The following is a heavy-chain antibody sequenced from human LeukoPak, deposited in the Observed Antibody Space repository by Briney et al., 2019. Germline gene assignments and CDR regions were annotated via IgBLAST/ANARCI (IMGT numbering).Heavy chain of an antibody. J-gene: IGHJ4*02. V-gene: IGHV3-7*01. CDR3: ARDRSGWYVPHDY. CDR1: GFTFSTYS. Sequence: PGGSLRLSCAASGFTFSTYSMNWVRQAPGKGLEWVANIKQDGSEKYYVDSVKGRFTISRDNAKNSLYLQMNSLRAEDTAVYYCARDRSGWYVPHDYWGQGTLVTVSS. CDR2: IKQDGSEK. D-gene: IGHD6-19*01.